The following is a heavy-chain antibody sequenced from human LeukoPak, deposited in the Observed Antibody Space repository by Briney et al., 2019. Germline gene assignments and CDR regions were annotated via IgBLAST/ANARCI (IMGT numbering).Heavy chain of an antibody. Sequence: SETLSLTCTVSGASISTSYWYWIRQPPGKGLEWIGYIHYSGDINYNPSLKSRVTISACTSKNQLSLKLSSVTAADTAVYYCARVGCSGGSCYSDYWGQGTLVTVSS. V-gene: IGHV4-59*01. CDR1: GASISTSY. CDR3: ARVGCSGGSCYSDY. D-gene: IGHD2-15*01. CDR2: IHYSGDI. J-gene: IGHJ4*02.